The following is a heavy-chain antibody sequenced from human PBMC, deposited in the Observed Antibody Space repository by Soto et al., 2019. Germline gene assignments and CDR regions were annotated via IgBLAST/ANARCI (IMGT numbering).Heavy chain of an antibody. J-gene: IGHJ5*02. V-gene: IGHV4-61*01. CDR1: GGSVSSGSYY. Sequence: SETLSLTCTVSGGSVSSGSYYWSWIRQPPGKGLEWIGYIYYSGSTNYNPALKSRVTISVDTSKNQFSLKLSSVTAADTAVYYCAREREHVAAAGPTPPSWFDPWGQGTLVTVSS. CDR3: AREREHVAAAGPTPPSWFDP. CDR2: IYYSGST. D-gene: IGHD6-13*01.